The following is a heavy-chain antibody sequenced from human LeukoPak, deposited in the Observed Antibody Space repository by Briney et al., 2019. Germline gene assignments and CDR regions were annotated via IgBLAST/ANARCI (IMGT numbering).Heavy chain of an antibody. D-gene: IGHD4-17*01. CDR1: GGSISSDNFF. CDR3: ARHYGDYQGFWNY. CDR2: IYYGGST. J-gene: IGHJ4*02. Sequence: SETLSLTCTVSGGSISSDNFFWGWIRQPPGKGLEWIGSIYYGGSTFYNPYLNSRLSMSIDTSKSQLSLKLSSVTAADTAVYYCARHYGDYQGFWNYCGQGTLVTVSS. V-gene: IGHV4-39*01.